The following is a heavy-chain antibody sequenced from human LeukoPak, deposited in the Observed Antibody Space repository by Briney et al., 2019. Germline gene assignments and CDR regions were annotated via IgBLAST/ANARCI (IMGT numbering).Heavy chain of an antibody. Sequence: GGSLRLSCAASGFTFSSYGMHWVRQAPGKGLEWVAVIWYDGSNKYYADSVKGRFTISRDNSKNTLFLQMNSLRPEDTAVYYCAKDQGVMIAYNWFDPWGQGTLVTVSS. V-gene: IGHV3-33*06. CDR2: IWYDGSNK. CDR1: GFTFSSYG. D-gene: IGHD2-21*01. CDR3: AKDQGVMIAYNWFDP. J-gene: IGHJ5*02.